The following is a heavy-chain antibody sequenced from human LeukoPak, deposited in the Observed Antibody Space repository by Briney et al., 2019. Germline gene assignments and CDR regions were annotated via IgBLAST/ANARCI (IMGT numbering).Heavy chain of an antibody. D-gene: IGHD3-22*01. CDR3: AKDWGQTYYYDRAPS. CDR2: ISGSGGST. CDR1: GFTLSSYA. J-gene: IGHJ3*01. Sequence: GGSLRLSCAASGFTLSSYAMSWVRQAPGKGLEWVSAISGSGGSTYYADSVKGRFTISRDNSKNTLYLQMNSLRAEDTAVYYCAKDWGQTYYYDRAPSWGQGTMVTVSS. V-gene: IGHV3-23*01.